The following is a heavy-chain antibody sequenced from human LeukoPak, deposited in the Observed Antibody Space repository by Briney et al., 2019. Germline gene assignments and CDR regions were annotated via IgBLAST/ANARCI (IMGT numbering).Heavy chain of an antibody. CDR3: AREVTSNWFFDL. D-gene: IGHD2-21*02. CDR2: IIPILGIA. J-gene: IGHJ2*01. Sequence: ASVKVSCKASRGTFSSYAITWVRQAPGQGLEWMGRIIPILGIAKNAQKFQGRVTITADKSTSTAYMELSSLRSEDTAVYYCAREVTSNWFFDLWGRGTLVTVSS. CDR1: RGTFSSYA. V-gene: IGHV1-69*04.